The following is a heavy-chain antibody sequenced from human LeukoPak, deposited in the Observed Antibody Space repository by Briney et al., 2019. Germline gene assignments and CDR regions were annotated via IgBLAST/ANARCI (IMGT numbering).Heavy chain of an antibody. CDR2: ISSSGSTI. V-gene: IGHV3-48*01. D-gene: IGHD2-8*01. CDR1: GFTFSSFW. CDR3: ARDKPQMAPCWFFDL. Sequence: GGSLRLSCAASGFTFSSFWMHWVRKAPGKGLEWVSYISSSGSTIYYADSVKGRFTISRDNSKNTLYLQMNSLRVDDTAVYYCARDKPQMAPCWFFDLWGRGTLVTVSS. J-gene: IGHJ2*01.